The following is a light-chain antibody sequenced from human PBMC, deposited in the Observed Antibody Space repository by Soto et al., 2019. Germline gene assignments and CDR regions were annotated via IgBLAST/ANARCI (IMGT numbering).Light chain of an antibody. CDR1: QSVSSSY. CDR3: QQYGSSPPYT. V-gene: IGKV3-20*01. Sequence: EIVLTQSPGTLSLSPGERATLSCRASQSVSSSYLAWYQQKPGQAPRLLIYGASSRATGIPDRFSGSGSGTDFTLTISTLEPEDFAVCYCQQYGSSPPYTFGQGPKLEIK. CDR2: GAS. J-gene: IGKJ2*01.